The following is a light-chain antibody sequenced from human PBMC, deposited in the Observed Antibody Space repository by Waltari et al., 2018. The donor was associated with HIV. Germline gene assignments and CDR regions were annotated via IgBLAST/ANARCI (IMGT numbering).Light chain of an antibody. V-gene: IGLV2-11*01. CDR2: AVS. Sequence: QSALTQPRSVSGSPGQSVTISCTGTSSDVGGYNYVSWYQQHPGKAPKLMIYAVSKRPSGVPERFSGSKSGNTASLTISGLQAEDEADYYCCSYAGSYTFVVFGGGTKLTVL. CDR3: CSYAGSYTFVV. J-gene: IGLJ2*01. CDR1: SSDVGGYNY.